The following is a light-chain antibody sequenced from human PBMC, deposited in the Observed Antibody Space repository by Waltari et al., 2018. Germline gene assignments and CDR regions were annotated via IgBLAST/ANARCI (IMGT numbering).Light chain of an antibody. CDR3: QQYNSGWS. CDR2: KVS. CDR1: ESVKTW. Sequence: DIQMTQSPSALSASIGERVTISCRASESVKTWLAWYQQKPGRAPKVLIYKVSDLQDGVPSMFSGSGAGTEFTLTISSLQPDDFATYDCQQYNSGWSFGQGTKVQIK. V-gene: IGKV1-5*03. J-gene: IGKJ1*01.